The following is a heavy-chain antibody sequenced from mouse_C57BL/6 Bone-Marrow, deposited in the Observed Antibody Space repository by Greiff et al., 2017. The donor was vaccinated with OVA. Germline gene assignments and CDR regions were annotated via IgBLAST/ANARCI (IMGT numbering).Heavy chain of an antibody. D-gene: IGHD1-1*01. CDR1: GFTFSSYG. Sequence: EVQLVESGGDLVKPGGSLKLSSAASGFTFSSYGMSWVRQTPDKRLEWVATISSGGSYTYYPDSVKGRFTISRDNAKNTLYLQMSSLKSEDTAMYYCARRGITTLDYWGQGTTLTVSS. J-gene: IGHJ2*01. V-gene: IGHV5-6*01. CDR2: ISSGGSYT. CDR3: ARRGITTLDY.